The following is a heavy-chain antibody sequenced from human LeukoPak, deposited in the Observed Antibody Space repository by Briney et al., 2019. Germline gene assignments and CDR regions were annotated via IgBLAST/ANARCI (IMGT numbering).Heavy chain of an antibody. CDR3: ARDKDIVLMVYEGWFDP. CDR2: INPNSGGT. Sequence: ASVKVSCKASGYTFTSYAMNWVRQAPGQGLEWMGWINPNSGGTNYAQKFQGRVTMTRDTSISTAYMELSRLRSDDTAVYYCARDKDIVLMVYEGWFDPWGQGTLVTVSS. CDR1: GYTFTSYA. V-gene: IGHV1-2*02. J-gene: IGHJ5*02. D-gene: IGHD2-8*01.